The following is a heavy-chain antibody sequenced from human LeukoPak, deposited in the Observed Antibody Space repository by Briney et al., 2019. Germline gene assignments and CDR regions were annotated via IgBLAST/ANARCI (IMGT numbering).Heavy chain of an antibody. V-gene: IGHV3-7*04. CDR3: ARGDDFSGDH. Sequence: GGSLRLSCATSGFTFSNFWMSWVRQAPGRGLEWVANIHPEGNEKYHVESVKGRFTISRDNARNLLFLQMNGLRVEDTAVYYCARGDDFSGDHWGQGALVTVSS. CDR1: GFTFSNFW. D-gene: IGHD1-1*01. J-gene: IGHJ4*02. CDR2: IHPEGNEK.